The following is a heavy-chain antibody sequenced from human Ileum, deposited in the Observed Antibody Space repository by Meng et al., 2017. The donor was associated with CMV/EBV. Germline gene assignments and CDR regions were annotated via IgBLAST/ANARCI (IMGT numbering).Heavy chain of an antibody. D-gene: IGHD5-24*01. CDR3: ARGADGYGNFDY. CDR1: GFTFSSYW. J-gene: IGHJ4*02. V-gene: IGHV3-74*01. CDR2: ISPDGSST. Sequence: GESLKISCAASGFTFSSYWMHWVRQVPGKGLVWVSRISPDGSSTYYADFLKGRFTISRDNAKNTLYLQINSLRAEDTALYYCARGADGYGNFDYWGQGTLVTVSS.